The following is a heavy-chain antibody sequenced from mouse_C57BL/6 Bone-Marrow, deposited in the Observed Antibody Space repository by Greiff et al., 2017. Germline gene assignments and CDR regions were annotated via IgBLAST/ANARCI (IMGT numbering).Heavy chain of an antibody. CDR2: IYPGSGST. D-gene: IGHD2-4*01. V-gene: IGHV1-55*01. CDR3: ARIYYDYDLDY. CDR1: GYTFTSYW. Sequence: VKLQQPGAELVKPGASVQMSCKASGYTFTSYWLTWVKQRPGQGLEWIGDIYPGSGSTNYNEKFKSKATLTVDTSSSTAYMQLSSLTSEDSAVYYCARIYYDYDLDYWGQGTTLTVSS. J-gene: IGHJ2*01.